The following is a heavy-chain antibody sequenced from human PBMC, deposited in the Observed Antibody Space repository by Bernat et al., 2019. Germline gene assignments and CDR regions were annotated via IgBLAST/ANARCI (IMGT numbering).Heavy chain of an antibody. D-gene: IGHD1-26*01. CDR3: ARDQGIVGAKFDY. CDR2: IIPILGIA. Sequence: QVQLVQSGAEVKKPGSSVKVSCKASGGTFSSYAISWVRQAPGQGLEWMGRIIPILGIANYEQKFQGRVTMTTDKSTSTAYMELRSLRSDDAAVYYCARDQGIVGAKFDYWGQGTLVTVSS. V-gene: IGHV1-69*04. CDR1: GGTFSSYA. J-gene: IGHJ4*02.